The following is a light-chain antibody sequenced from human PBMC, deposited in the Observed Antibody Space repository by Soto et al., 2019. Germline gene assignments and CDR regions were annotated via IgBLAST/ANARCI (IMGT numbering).Light chain of an antibody. CDR3: MQALQTPT. Sequence: DIVMTQSPLSLPVTPGEPASISCRSSQSLLHSNGYNYLDWYLQKPGQSPQLLIYLGSNRASGVPDRFSGSGSGTDFTLKIGRVEAEDVGVYYCMQALQTPTFAQGTKVDIK. CDR2: LGS. J-gene: IGKJ1*01. CDR1: QSLLHSNGYNY. V-gene: IGKV2-28*01.